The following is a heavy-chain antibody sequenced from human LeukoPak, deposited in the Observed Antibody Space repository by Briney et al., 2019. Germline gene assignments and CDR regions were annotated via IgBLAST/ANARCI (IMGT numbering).Heavy chain of an antibody. J-gene: IGHJ5*02. CDR1: DYSISSHYC. Sequence: SETLSLTCTVSDYSISSHYCWGWIRQAPGKGLEWIGNICHSGSTFYNPSLKSRLTISIDTSKSQFSLKLSSVTAADTAVYYCARFCCYFDSLSNPNWFDPWGQGTLVTVSS. V-gene: IGHV4-38-2*02. D-gene: IGHD3-10*01. CDR3: ARFCCYFDSLSNPNWFDP. CDR2: ICHSGST.